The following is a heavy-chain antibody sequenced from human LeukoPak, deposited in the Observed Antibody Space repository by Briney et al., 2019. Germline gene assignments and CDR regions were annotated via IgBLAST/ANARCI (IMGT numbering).Heavy chain of an antibody. CDR1: GFTFSSYW. CDR3: ARDLATHGPYDYYFYGMDV. D-gene: IGHD2-8*01. J-gene: IGHJ6*02. CDR2: ISSSSSYI. Sequence: GGSLRLSCAASGFTFSSYWMSWVRQAPGKGLEWVSSISSSSSYIYYADSVKGRFTISRDKAKKSLYLQMNCLRAEDTAVYYCARDLATHGPYDYYFYGMDVWGQGTTVTVSS. V-gene: IGHV3-21*01.